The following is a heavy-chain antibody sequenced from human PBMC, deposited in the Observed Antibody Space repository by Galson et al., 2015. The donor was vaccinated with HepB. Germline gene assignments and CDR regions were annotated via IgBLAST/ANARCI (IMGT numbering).Heavy chain of an antibody. D-gene: IGHD1-26*01. CDR3: ARQVGATSSY. CDR1: GYTFTSYG. V-gene: IGHV1-69*13. Sequence: QSGAEVKKPGASVKVSCKASGYTFTSYGISWVRQAPGQGLEWVGGIIPIFGTANYAQKFQGRVTITADESTSTAYMELSSLRSEDTAVYYCARQVGATSSYWGQGTLVSVSS. CDR2: IIPIFGTA. J-gene: IGHJ4*02.